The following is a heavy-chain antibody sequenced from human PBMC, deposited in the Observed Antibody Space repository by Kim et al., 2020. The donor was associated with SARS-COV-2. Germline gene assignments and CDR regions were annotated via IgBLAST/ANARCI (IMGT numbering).Heavy chain of an antibody. V-gene: IGHV1-3*01. Sequence: SQKFQGRVTITRDTSASTAYMELSSLRSEDTAVYYCARAGTSTVTTLFQHWGQGTLVTVSS. D-gene: IGHD4-17*01. J-gene: IGHJ1*01. CDR3: ARAGTSTVTTLFQH.